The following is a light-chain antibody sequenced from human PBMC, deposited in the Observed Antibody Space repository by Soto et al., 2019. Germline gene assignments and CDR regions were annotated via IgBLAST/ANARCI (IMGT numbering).Light chain of an antibody. CDR3: KQLLSYPIT. Sequence: DIQLTQSPSFLSASVGDRVTITCRASQGISSYLAWYQQKPGKAHKLLIYAAYTLQSGVPLRFSGSGSGTSFTLTIRSLQPEDFATYYCKQLLSYPITFGQGTRLEIK. V-gene: IGKV1-9*01. CDR1: QGISSY. CDR2: AAY. J-gene: IGKJ5*01.